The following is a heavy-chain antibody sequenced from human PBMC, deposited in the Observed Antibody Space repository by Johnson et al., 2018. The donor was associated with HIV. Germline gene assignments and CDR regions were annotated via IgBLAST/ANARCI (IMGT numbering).Heavy chain of an antibody. D-gene: IGHD2-21*02. J-gene: IGHJ3*02. V-gene: IGHV3-23*04. CDR3: ARGEGAYCGGDCYYAFDI. Sequence: VQLVESGGGLVQPGGSLRLSCAASGFTFSSYAMSWVRQAPGKGLEWVSAISGSGGSTYYADSVQCRFTISRHNSKNTLYLQVDSLRVEDTAVYYCARGEGAYCGGDCYYAFDIWGQGTMVTVSS. CDR2: ISGSGGST. CDR1: GFTFSSYA.